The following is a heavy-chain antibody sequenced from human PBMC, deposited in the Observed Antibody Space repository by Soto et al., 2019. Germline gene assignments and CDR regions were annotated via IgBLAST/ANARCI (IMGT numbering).Heavy chain of an antibody. Sequence: SETLSLTCTVSGGSISSSSYYWGWIRQPPGKGLEWIGTMYYSGSTYYNASLKSRVTISVDTPKNQFSLRLSSVTTADTAVYYCARGPMDFQHWGQGTQVTVSS. CDR1: GGSISSSSYY. J-gene: IGHJ1*01. V-gene: IGHV4-39*01. CDR2: MYYSGST. CDR3: ARGPMDFQH.